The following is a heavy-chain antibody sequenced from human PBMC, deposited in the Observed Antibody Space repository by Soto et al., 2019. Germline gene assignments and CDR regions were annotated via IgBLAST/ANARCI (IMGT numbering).Heavy chain of an antibody. CDR2: IYSGGST. Sequence: EVQLVESGGGLVQPGGSLRLSCAASGFTVSSNYMSWVRQAPGKGLEWVSVIYSGGSTYYADSVKGRFTISRDNSKNTLYLQMNSLRAEDTAVYYCARDPEYQLPGAYWGQGTLVTVSS. V-gene: IGHV3-66*01. D-gene: IGHD2-2*01. J-gene: IGHJ4*02. CDR3: ARDPEYQLPGAY. CDR1: GFTVSSNY.